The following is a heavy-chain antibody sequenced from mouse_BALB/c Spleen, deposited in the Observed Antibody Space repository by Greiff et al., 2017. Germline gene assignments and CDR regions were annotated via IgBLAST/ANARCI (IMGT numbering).Heavy chain of an antibody. CDR1: GFNIKDTY. CDR2: IDPANGNT. Sequence: VQLQQSGAELVKPGASVKLSCTASGFNIKDTYMHWVKQRPEQGLEWIGRIDPANGNTKYDPKFQGKATITADTSSNTAYLQLSSLTSEDTAVYYCARRSGYDGYYAMDYWGQGTSVTVSS. CDR3: ARRSGYDGYYAMDY. D-gene: IGHD2-2*01. V-gene: IGHV14-3*02. J-gene: IGHJ4*01.